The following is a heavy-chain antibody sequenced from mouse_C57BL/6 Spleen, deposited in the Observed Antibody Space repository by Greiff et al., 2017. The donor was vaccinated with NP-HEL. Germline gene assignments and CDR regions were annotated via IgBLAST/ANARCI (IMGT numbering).Heavy chain of an antibody. Sequence: LQESGPELVKPGASVKISCKASGYAFSSSWMNWVKQRPGKGLEWIGRIYPGDGDTNYNGKFKGKATLTADKSSSTAYMQLSSLTSEDSAVYFCAREGTTVVDGAMDYWGQGTSVTVSS. CDR1: GYAFSSSW. V-gene: IGHV1-82*01. D-gene: IGHD1-1*01. CDR3: AREGTTVVDGAMDY. CDR2: IYPGDGDT. J-gene: IGHJ4*01.